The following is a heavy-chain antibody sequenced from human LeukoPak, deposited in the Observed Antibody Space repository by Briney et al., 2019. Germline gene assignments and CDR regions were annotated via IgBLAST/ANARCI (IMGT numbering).Heavy chain of an antibody. J-gene: IGHJ4*02. CDR3: VHRATTRDGYY. CDR1: GLSLSASGVG. V-gene: IGHV2-5*02. CDR2: IYWDDDK. D-gene: IGHD5-24*01. Sequence: SGPTLVKPTQTLTLTCTFSGLSLSASGVGVGWIRQPPGKALEWLASIYWDDDKRHSPSLKTRLTITKDTSKNQVVLIMTNMDTVDTGTYYCVHRATTRDGYYWGQGTLVTVSS.